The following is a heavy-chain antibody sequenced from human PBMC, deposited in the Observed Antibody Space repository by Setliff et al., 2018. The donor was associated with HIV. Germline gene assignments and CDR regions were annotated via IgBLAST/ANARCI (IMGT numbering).Heavy chain of an antibody. CDR3: ARVGEMATIGYFYYYMDV. CDR1: GGSFSSHT. J-gene: IGHJ6*03. V-gene: IGHV1-69*10. Sequence: GASVKVSCKASGGSFSSHTINWVRQAPGQGLEWMGEIIPIFGVANYARKFQGRVTITADKITTTVYMELSSLRSEDTAVYYCARVGEMATIGYFYYYMDVWGEGTTVTVSS. D-gene: IGHD5-12*01. CDR2: IIPIFGVA.